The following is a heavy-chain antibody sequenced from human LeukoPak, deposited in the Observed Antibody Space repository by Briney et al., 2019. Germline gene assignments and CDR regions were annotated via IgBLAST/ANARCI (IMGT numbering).Heavy chain of an antibody. J-gene: IGHJ6*02. V-gene: IGHV1-69*04. CDR2: ILPILGIA. D-gene: IGHD6-13*01. CDR1: GGPFSSYA. CDR3: ASPYGPQIAAAGTYYYYGMDV. Sequence: SVKVSCKASGGPFSSYAISWVRQAPGQGLEWMGRILPILGIANYAQKFQGRVTITADTSTSTAYMELSSLRSEDTAVYYCASPYGPQIAAAGTYYYYGMDVWGQGTTVTVSS.